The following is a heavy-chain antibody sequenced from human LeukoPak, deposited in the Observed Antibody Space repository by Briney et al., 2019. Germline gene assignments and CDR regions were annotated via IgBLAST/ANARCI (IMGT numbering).Heavy chain of an antibody. CDR3: ARAPKYYFDSSASWYFDI. Sequence: SETLSLTCAVSGAFIDSNNWWSWVRQTPGKGLEWIAEIFHSGSTNYNPSLKSRVTISLDESKNQFYLKLNSVTAADTAVYYCARAPKYYFDSSASWYFDIWGLGTLVAVSS. J-gene: IGHJ2*01. CDR2: IFHSGST. CDR1: GAFIDSNNW. D-gene: IGHD3-22*01. V-gene: IGHV4-4*02.